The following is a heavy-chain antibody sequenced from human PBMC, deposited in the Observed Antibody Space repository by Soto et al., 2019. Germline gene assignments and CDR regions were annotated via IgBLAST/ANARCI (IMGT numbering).Heavy chain of an antibody. CDR2: ISSNSAYI. Sequence: APAKGLEWVPTISSNSAYIYYTDALRGRFTISRDNAKNSLHLQMDSLRAEETAVYYCTFVQAEDGIRGSGPVSAFLLNRSSDL. CDR3: TFVQAEDGIRGSGPVSAFLLNRSSDL. J-gene: IGHJ2*01. D-gene: IGHD2-15*01. V-gene: IGHV3-21*01.